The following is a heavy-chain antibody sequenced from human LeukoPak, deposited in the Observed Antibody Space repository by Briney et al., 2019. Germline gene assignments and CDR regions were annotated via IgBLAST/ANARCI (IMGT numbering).Heavy chain of an antibody. CDR3: ARDPYGSGSDAFDI. V-gene: IGHV1-2*02. J-gene: IGHJ3*02. Sequence: ASVKVSCKASGYTFTGYYMHWVRQAPGQGLEWMGWINPNSGGTNYAQKFQGRVTMTRDTSISTAYMELSSLRSEDTAVYYCARDPYGSGSDAFDIWGQGTMVTVSS. D-gene: IGHD3-10*01. CDR1: GYTFTGYY. CDR2: INPNSGGT.